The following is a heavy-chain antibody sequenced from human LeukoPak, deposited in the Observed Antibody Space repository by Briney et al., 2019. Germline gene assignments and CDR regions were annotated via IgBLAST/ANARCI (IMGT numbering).Heavy chain of an antibody. Sequence: SETLSLTCTVSGGSISSSSYYWGWIRQPPGKGLEWIGSIYYSGSTYYNPSLKSRVTISVDTSKNQFSLKLSSVTAADTAVYYCARRASYDFWSGYPQYFDYWGQGTLVTVSS. V-gene: IGHV4-39*01. CDR3: ARRASYDFWSGYPQYFDY. CDR2: IYYSGST. CDR1: GGSISSSSYY. J-gene: IGHJ4*02. D-gene: IGHD3-3*01.